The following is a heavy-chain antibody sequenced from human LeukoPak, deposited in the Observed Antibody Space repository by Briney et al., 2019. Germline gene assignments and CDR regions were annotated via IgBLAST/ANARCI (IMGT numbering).Heavy chain of an antibody. Sequence: GGSLRLSCAASGFTFSSYGMHWVRQAPGKGLEWVAFIRYDGSNKYYADSVKGRFTISRDNSKNTLYLQMNSLRAEDTAVYYCARVAGSYAAPDYWGQGTPVTVSS. CDR1: GFTFSSYG. CDR3: ARVAGSYAAPDY. D-gene: IGHD3-16*01. J-gene: IGHJ4*02. V-gene: IGHV3-30*02. CDR2: IRYDGSNK.